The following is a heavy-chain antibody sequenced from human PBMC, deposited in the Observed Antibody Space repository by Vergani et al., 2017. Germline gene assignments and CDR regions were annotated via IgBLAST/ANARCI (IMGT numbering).Heavy chain of an antibody. CDR2: IIPIFGTA. D-gene: IGHD2/OR15-2a*01. V-gene: IGHV1-69*18. J-gene: IGHJ6*02. CDR3: ARGRNLFRYYYYYGMDV. CDR1: GGTFSSYG. Sequence: QVQLVQSGAEVKKPGSSVKVSCKASGGTFSSYGISWVRQAPGQGLEWMGRIIPIFGTANYAQKFQGRVTITADESTSTAYMELSSLRSEDTAVYYCARGRNLFRYYYYYGMDVWGQGTTVTVSS.